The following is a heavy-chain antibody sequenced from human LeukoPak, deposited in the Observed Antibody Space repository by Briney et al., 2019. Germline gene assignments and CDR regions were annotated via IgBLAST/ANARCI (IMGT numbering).Heavy chain of an antibody. V-gene: IGHV3-23*01. CDR1: GFPFSSYP. D-gene: IGHD3-10*01. CDR2: ITASGDST. Sequence: GGSLRLSCAGSGFPFSSYPISWVRQPPGKGLEWVSAITASGDSTYSADSVKGRFTISRDNSKNTLYLQMNSLRAEDTAVYYCANPGSAVYGSGRDYWGQGTLVTVSS. CDR3: ANPGSAVYGSGRDY. J-gene: IGHJ4*02.